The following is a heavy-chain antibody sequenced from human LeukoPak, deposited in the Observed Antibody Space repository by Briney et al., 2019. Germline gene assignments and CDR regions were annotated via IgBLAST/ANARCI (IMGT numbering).Heavy chain of an antibody. J-gene: IGHJ4*02. D-gene: IGHD5-24*01. CDR1: GGSISSHY. Sequence: SETLSLTCTVSGGSISSHYWNWIRQPPGKGLEGIGYISYSGNTNYNPSLKSRVTISLDTSKNQFSLKLSSVTAADTALYYCATGRVGYMRSPHLIDYWGQGSLVTVSS. CDR3: ATGRVGYMRSPHLIDY. V-gene: IGHV4-59*11. CDR2: ISYSGNT.